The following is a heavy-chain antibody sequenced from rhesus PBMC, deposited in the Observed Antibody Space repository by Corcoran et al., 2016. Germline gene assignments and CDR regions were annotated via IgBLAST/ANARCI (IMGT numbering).Heavy chain of an antibody. CDR2: IYWNDSK. V-gene: IGHV2-95*01. CDR1: GFSISTTGTG. CDR3: ARLGGWYYFDY. Sequence: QVTLKESGPALVKPTQTLTLTCTFSGFSISTTGTGVGWIRQPPGKALEWLASIYWNDSKYYSTSLKSRLPISKDTSKNQVVLTMTNMDPVDTATYYCARLGGWYYFDYWGQGVLVTVSS. J-gene: IGHJ4*01. D-gene: IGHD6-37*01.